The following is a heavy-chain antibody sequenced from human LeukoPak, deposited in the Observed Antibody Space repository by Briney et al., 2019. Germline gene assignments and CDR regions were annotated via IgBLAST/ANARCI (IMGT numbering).Heavy chain of an antibody. Sequence: PGGSLRLSCAASGFTFSSYEMNWVRQAPGKGLEWVSYISSSGSTIYYADSVKGRVTTSRGNAKNSLYLQMNSLRAEDTAVYYCARDGYGSGSYYLYPFDYWGQGTLVTVSS. J-gene: IGHJ4*02. D-gene: IGHD3-10*01. CDR2: ISSSGSTI. CDR1: GFTFSSYE. V-gene: IGHV3-48*03. CDR3: ARDGYGSGSYYLYPFDY.